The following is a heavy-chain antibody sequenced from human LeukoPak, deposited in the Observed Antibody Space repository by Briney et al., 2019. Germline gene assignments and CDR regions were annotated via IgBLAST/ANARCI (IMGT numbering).Heavy chain of an antibody. D-gene: IGHD1-26*01. V-gene: IGHV1-46*01. J-gene: IGHJ4*02. Sequence: ASVKVSCKAPGYTFTSYYMHWVRQAPGQGLEWMGIINPSGGSTSNAQKFQGRVTMTRDMSTSTVYMELSRLRSDDTAVYYCARGVSGSWKGYFDYWGQGTLVTVSS. CDR3: ARGVSGSWKGYFDY. CDR2: INPSGGST. CDR1: GYTFTSYY.